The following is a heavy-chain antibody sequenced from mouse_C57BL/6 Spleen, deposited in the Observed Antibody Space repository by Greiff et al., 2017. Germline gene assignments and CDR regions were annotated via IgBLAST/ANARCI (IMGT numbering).Heavy chain of an antibody. J-gene: IGHJ2*01. D-gene: IGHD2-3*01. CDR2: INPSTGGT. CDR3: ARSDGFIDY. CDR1: GYSFTGYY. V-gene: IGHV1-42*01. Sequence: EVQLQQSGPELVKPGASVKISCKASGYSFTGYYMNWVKQSPEKSLEWIGEINPSTGGTTYNQKFKAKATLTVDKSSSTAYMQLKSLTSEDSAVYYCARSDGFIDYWGQGTTLTVSS.